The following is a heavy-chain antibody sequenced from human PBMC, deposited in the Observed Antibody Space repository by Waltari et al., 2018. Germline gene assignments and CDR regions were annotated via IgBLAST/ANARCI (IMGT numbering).Heavy chain of an antibody. J-gene: IGHJ4*02. CDR2: ISSSSSTI. Sequence: EVQLVESGGGLVQPGGSLRLSCAASGFTFSSYSMNWVRQAPGKGLEWVSYISSSSSTIYYADSGKGRFTISRDNAKNSLYLQMNSLRAEDTAVYYCARPLASAVADPFDYWGQGTLVTVSS. CDR3: ARPLASAVADPFDY. CDR1: GFTFSSYS. D-gene: IGHD6-19*01. V-gene: IGHV3-48*04.